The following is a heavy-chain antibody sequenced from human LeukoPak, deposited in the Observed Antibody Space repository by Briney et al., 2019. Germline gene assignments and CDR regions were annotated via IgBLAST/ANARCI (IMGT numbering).Heavy chain of an antibody. CDR1: VGTFSSYA. CDR2: MIPIFGTA. CDR3: ARSSGGYDSPFDY. Sequence: SVKVSCKASVGTFSSYAISWVRQSPGQGLEWMGGMIPIFGTANYAQKFQGRVTITADKSTSTAYMELSSLRSEDTAVYYCARSSGGYDSPFDYWRQGTLLTVSS. V-gene: IGHV1-69*06. D-gene: IGHD5-12*01. J-gene: IGHJ4*02.